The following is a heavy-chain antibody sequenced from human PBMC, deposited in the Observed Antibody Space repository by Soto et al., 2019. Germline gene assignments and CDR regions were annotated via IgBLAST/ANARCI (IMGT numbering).Heavy chain of an antibody. D-gene: IGHD6-6*01. CDR3: ARVRQLVGYLYFYMDV. Sequence: QVQLLQSGAEVKKPGASVKVSCKASGYTFTNYGITWVRQAPGQGLEWMGGIGAYNGNTHYTQRLQGRVTMTTDTSRSTAYMELRGLRSDDTAVYYCARVRQLVGYLYFYMDVWGKGTTVTVSS. CDR1: GYTFTNYG. CDR2: IGAYNGNT. V-gene: IGHV1-18*01. J-gene: IGHJ6*03.